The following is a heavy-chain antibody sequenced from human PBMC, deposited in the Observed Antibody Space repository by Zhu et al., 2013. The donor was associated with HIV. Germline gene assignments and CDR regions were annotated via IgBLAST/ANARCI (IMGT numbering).Heavy chain of an antibody. Sequence: QVQLVQSGAEVKKPGASVKVSCKASGYTFTGYYMHWVRQAPGQGLEWMGWINPNSGGTNYAQKFQGWVTMTRDTSISTAYMELSRLRSDDTAVYYCARGRQNYDFWSGYPYYYYYGMDVWGQGTTVTVSS. J-gene: IGHJ6*02. CDR1: GYTFTGYY. CDR3: ARGRQNYDFWSGYPYYYYYGMDV. D-gene: IGHD3-3*01. CDR2: INPNSGGT. V-gene: IGHV1-2*04.